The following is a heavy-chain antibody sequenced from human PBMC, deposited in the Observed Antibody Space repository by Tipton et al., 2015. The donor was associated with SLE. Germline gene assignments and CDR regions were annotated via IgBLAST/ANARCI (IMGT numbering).Heavy chain of an antibody. CDR1: GYTFSNYG. D-gene: IGHD6-19*01. V-gene: IGHV1-46*01. CDR2: IDPTSGST. Sequence: QVQLVQSGPEVKKPGASVKVSCKASGYTFSNYGISWVRQAPGQGLEWMGIIDPTSGSTTYAQKFQGRVSMTRDTPASTLYIQLSSLRFEDTAVYYCARGLTVAGNDYWGQGTLVTVSA. J-gene: IGHJ4*02. CDR3: ARGLTVAGNDY.